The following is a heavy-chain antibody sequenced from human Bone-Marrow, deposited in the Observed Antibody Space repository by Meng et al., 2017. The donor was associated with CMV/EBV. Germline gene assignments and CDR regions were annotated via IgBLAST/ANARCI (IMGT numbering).Heavy chain of an antibody. CDR1: GFTFSSYA. D-gene: IGHD2-2*02. CDR3: AKEGIVVVPAAISSGYYYYYGMDV. V-gene: IGHV3-23*01. J-gene: IGHJ6*02. CDR2: ISGSGGST. Sequence: GESLKISCAASGFTFSSYAMSWVRQAPGKGLEWVSAISGSGGSTYYADSVKGRFTISRDNSKNTLYLQMNSLRAEDTAVYYCAKEGIVVVPAAISSGYYYYYGMDVWGQGPTVTVSS.